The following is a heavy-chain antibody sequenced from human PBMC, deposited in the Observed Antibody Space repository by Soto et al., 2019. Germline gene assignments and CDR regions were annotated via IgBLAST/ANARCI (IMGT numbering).Heavy chain of an antibody. CDR2: IHYSGST. CDR3: ARAGHGDFYYYAMDV. CDR1: GGSVSSGSYY. D-gene: IGHD4-17*01. V-gene: IGHV4-61*01. Sequence: QVQLQESGPGLVRPSETLSLTCTVSGGSVSSGSYYWSWIRQPPGKGLEWIGYIHYSGSTNHNPSLKTRVTISVETSKNQFSLKLSSVTAADAAVYYCARAGHGDFYYYAMDVWGQGTTVTVSS. J-gene: IGHJ6*02.